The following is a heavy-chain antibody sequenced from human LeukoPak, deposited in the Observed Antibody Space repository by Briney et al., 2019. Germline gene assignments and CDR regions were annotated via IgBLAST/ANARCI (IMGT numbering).Heavy chain of an antibody. V-gene: IGHV3-11*04. CDR1: GFTFSDYY. CDR2: ISGSGSSI. J-gene: IGHJ3*02. D-gene: IGHD3-22*01. CDR3: ARDPYESDGVSYGAFDI. Sequence: GGSLRLSCAASGFTFSDYYMNWIRQAPGKGLEWVSYISGSGSSIYYADSVKGRFTISRDNARNSLSLQMSSLRVEDTAVYYCARDPYESDGVSYGAFDIWGQGTVVTVSS.